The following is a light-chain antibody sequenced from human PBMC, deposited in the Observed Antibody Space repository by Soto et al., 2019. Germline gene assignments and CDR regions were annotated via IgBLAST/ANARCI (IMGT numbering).Light chain of an antibody. CDR2: VAS. CDR1: QSVYKNF. V-gene: IGKV3-20*01. Sequence: EIVLTQSPGTLSLSPGERATLSCRASQSVYKNFLAWYQQKPGQAPRLLINVASNRATGIPDRFSGSGSGTDFSLTIARLEPEDFAVYFCHQYGSSPPNFGGGTKVAIK. CDR3: HQYGSSPPN. J-gene: IGKJ4*01.